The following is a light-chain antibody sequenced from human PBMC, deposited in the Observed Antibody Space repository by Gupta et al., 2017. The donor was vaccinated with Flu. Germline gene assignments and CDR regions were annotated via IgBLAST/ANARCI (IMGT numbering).Light chain of an antibody. Sequence: SALSASVGDRVTLTCRASQNISSFLNWYQHKPGKAPNLLIYAAANLQSGVPSRFSGRGSGTDFTLTISSRQPQDFATYYCQHSDNAPPWTFGQGTKVEIK. CDR1: QNISSF. CDR2: AAA. J-gene: IGKJ1*01. CDR3: QHSDNAPPWT. V-gene: IGKV1-39*01.